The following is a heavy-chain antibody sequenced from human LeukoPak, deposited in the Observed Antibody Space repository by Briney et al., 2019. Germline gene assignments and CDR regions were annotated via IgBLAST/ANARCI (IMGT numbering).Heavy chain of an antibody. CDR1: GYTFTSYT. V-gene: IGHV1-3*03. CDR3: ARGAKFRSYGSGTYYTSLPFDP. Sequence: GASVKVSCKASGYTFTSYTMQWVRQAPGQRLEWMGWINTGNGNTKYSQEFQGRVTITRDTSASTAYMELSSLRSEDMAVYYCARGAKFRSYGSGTYYTSLPFDPWGQGTLVTVSS. CDR2: INTGNGNT. J-gene: IGHJ5*02. D-gene: IGHD3-10*01.